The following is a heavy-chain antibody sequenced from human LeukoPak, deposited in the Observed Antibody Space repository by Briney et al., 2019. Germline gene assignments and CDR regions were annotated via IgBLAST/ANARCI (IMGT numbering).Heavy chain of an antibody. V-gene: IGHV3-30*04. Sequence: GGSLRLSCAASGFTFGSYAVHWVRQAPGKGLEWVAVISYDGSNKYYADSVKGRFTISRDNSKNTLYLQMNSLRAEDTAVYYCARGGSELLEQGALGYWGQGTLVTVSS. CDR2: ISYDGSNK. CDR3: ARGGSELLEQGALGY. CDR1: GFTFGSYA. D-gene: IGHD1-26*01. J-gene: IGHJ4*02.